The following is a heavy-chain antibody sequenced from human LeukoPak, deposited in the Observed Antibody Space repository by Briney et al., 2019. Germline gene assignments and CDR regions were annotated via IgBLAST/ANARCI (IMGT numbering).Heavy chain of an antibody. CDR1: GFTFSSYG. V-gene: IGHV3-30*02. CDR3: ATPRGSVTAIDYFDY. Sequence: GGSPRLSCAASGFTFSSYGMHWVRQAPGKGLEWVAFIRYDGSNKYYADSVKGRFTISRDNSKNTLYLQMNSLRAEDTAVYYCATPRGSVTAIDYFDYWGQGTLVTVSS. J-gene: IGHJ4*02. D-gene: IGHD2-21*02. CDR2: IRYDGSNK.